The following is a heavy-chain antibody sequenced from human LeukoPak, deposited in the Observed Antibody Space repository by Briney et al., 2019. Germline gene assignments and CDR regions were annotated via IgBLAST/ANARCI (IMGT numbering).Heavy chain of an antibody. CDR2: IYLYGTT. V-gene: IGHV4-4*02. CDR3: ARGARSGLRFDY. J-gene: IGHJ4*02. Sequence: SETLSLICSVSIGSISSSKWCSWVRQSPVKGLEWIGEIYLYGTTNYNPSLKSRVTISVDTSKNQFSLKLSSVTAADTAVYYCARGARSGLRFDYWGQGTLVTVSS. CDR1: IGSISSSKW. D-gene: IGHD6-19*01.